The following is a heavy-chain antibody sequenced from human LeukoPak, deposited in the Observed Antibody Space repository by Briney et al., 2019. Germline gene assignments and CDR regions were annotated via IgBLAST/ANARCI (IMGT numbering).Heavy chain of an antibody. D-gene: IGHD3-16*01. Sequence: SETLSLTCTVSGGSISSYYWNWIRQPPGKGLEWIGYIYYSGSTNCNPSLKSRVTISVDTSKNQFSLKLSSVTAADTAVYYCARMGYYYYGMDVWGQGTTVTVSS. CDR2: IYYSGST. J-gene: IGHJ6*02. V-gene: IGHV4-59*01. CDR3: ARMGYYYYGMDV. CDR1: GGSISSYY.